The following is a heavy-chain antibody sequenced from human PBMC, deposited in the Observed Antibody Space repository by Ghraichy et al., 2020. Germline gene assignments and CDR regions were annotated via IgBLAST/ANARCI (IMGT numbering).Heavy chain of an antibody. D-gene: IGHD6-13*01. CDR1: GFTFSTYS. J-gene: IGHJ6*02. CDR3: ARDIKSSSWSYYYYAMDV. Sequence: GGSLRLSCAASGFTFSTYSMHWVRQAPGKGLEWVAVISHDGNSKYYAASVKGRFTISRDNSKNTLYLQMNSLRAEDTAVYYCARDIKSSSWSYYYYAMDVWGQGTTVTGSS. V-gene: IGHV3-30-3*01. CDR2: ISHDGNSK.